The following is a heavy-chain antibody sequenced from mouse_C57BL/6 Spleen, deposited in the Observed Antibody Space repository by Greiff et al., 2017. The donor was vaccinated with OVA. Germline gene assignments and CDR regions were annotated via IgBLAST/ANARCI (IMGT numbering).Heavy chain of an antibody. D-gene: IGHD1-1*01. CDR3: ARIYYGSSYGY. Sequence: QVQLQQPGAELVRPGTSVKLSCKASGYTFTSYWMHWVKQRPGQGLEWIGVIDPSDSYTNYNQKFKGKATLTVDKSSSTAYMQLSSLTAEDSAVYYCARIYYGSSYGYWGQGTTLTVSS. CDR2: IDPSDSYT. J-gene: IGHJ2*01. V-gene: IGHV1-59*01. CDR1: GYTFTSYW.